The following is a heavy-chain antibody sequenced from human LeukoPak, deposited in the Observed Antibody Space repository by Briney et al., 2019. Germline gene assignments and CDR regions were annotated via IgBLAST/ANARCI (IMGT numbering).Heavy chain of an antibody. CDR1: GYTLTELS. Sequence: ASVKVSCKVSGYTLTELSMHWVRQAPGKGLEWMGGFDPEDGETIYAQKFQGRVTMTEDTSTDTAYMELSSLRSEDTAVYYCATSSHGAAAGTERPRYYYYYGMDVWGQGTTVTVSS. V-gene: IGHV1-24*01. CDR3: ATSSHGAAAGTERPRYYYYYGMDV. D-gene: IGHD6-13*01. CDR2: FDPEDGET. J-gene: IGHJ6*02.